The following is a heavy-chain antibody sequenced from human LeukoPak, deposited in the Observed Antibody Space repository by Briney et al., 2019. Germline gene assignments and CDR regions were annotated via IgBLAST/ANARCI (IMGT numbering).Heavy chain of an antibody. Sequence: AGGSLRLSCAASGFTFSSYGMHWVRQAPGKGLEWVAFIRNDGSNKYYADSVKGRFTISRDNSKNTLYLQMNSLRAEDAAVYYCAKDRRAGSYDYWGQGTLVTVSS. V-gene: IGHV3-30*02. CDR1: GFTFSSYG. D-gene: IGHD3-10*01. CDR3: AKDRRAGSYDY. J-gene: IGHJ4*02. CDR2: IRNDGSNK.